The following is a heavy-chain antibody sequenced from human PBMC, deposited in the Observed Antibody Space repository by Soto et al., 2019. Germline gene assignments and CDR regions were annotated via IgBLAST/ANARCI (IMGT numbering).Heavy chain of an antibody. V-gene: IGHV1-69*13. Sequence: SVKVSCKASGGTFSSYAISWVRQAPGQGLEWMGGIIPIFGTANYAQKFQGRVTITADESTSTAYMELSSLRSEDTAVYYCARVVPGAEAWFGPWGQGTLVTVPQ. D-gene: IGHD2-2*01. J-gene: IGHJ5*02. CDR1: GGTFSSYA. CDR2: IIPIFGTA. CDR3: ARVVPGAEAWFGP.